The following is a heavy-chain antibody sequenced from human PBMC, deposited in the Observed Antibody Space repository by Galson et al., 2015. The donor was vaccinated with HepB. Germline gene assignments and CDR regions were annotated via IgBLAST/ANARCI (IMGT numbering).Heavy chain of an antibody. Sequence: SCKASGGTFSTYAVSWVRQAPGQGLEWMGVIIPVFGTTNYAQKFQGRVAITADESTSTAYMDLSSLRSEDTAVYYCARSREEYYYDNSGYYLAYWGQGTLVTVSS. J-gene: IGHJ4*02. CDR3: ARSREEYYYDNSGYYLAY. V-gene: IGHV1-69*01. CDR2: IIPVFGTT. CDR1: GGTFSTYA. D-gene: IGHD3-22*01.